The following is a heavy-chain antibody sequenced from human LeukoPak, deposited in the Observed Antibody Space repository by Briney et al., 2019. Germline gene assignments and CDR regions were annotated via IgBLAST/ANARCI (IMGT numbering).Heavy chain of an antibody. CDR3: ARGVTMIRGAVMYPYFFDF. CDR2: LNRDGSEK. CDR1: GFTFGDFF. D-gene: IGHD3-10*01. Sequence: GGSLRLSCAASGFTFGDFFMSWVRQAPGKGLEWVANLNRDGSEKFHVDSVRGRFTISRDNAKNALFLQMHSLRADDTAMYFCARGVTMIRGAVMYPYFFDFWGRGTLVTVSS. J-gene: IGHJ4*02. V-gene: IGHV3-7*03.